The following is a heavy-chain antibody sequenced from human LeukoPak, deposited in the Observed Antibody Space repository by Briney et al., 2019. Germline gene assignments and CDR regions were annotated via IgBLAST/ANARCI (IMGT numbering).Heavy chain of an antibody. CDR2: IYYSGST. CDR3: ARDRGGRWLQSSAFDI. CDR1: GGSISSYY. J-gene: IGHJ3*02. Sequence: SETLSLTCTVSGGSISSYYWSWIRQPPGKGLEWIGYIYYSGSTNYNPSLKSRVTISVDTSKNQFSLKLSSVTAADTAVYYCARDRGGRWLQSSAFDIWGQGTMVTVSS. D-gene: IGHD5-24*01. V-gene: IGHV4-59*12.